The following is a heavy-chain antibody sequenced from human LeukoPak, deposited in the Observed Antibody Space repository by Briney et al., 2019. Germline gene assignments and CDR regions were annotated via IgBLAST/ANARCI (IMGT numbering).Heavy chain of an antibody. V-gene: IGHV1-2*02. CDR3: ARDVSGWYYFDY. J-gene: IGHJ4*02. D-gene: IGHD6-19*01. Sequence: ASVKVSCKASGYTFTGYYMHWVRQAPGQGLEWMGWINPNSGGTNYAQKFQGRVTMTRDTSISTAYMELSRLRSDDTAVYYCARDVSGWYYFDYWGQGTLVTVSS. CDR1: GYTFTGYY. CDR2: INPNSGGT.